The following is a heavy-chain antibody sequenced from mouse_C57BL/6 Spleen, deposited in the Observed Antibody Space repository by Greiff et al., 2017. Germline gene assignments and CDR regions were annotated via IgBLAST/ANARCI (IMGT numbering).Heavy chain of an antibody. CDR3: ARTLGVVATDAMDY. CDR2: IYPGDGDT. CDR1: GYAFSSYW. D-gene: IGHD1-1*01. J-gene: IGHJ4*01. V-gene: IGHV1-80*01. Sequence: QVQLQQSGAELVKPGASVKISCKASGYAFSSYWMNWVKQRPGKGLEGIGQIYPGDGDTNYNGKFKGKATLTADKSSSTAYMQLSSLTSEDSAVYFCARTLGVVATDAMDYWGQGTSVTVSS.